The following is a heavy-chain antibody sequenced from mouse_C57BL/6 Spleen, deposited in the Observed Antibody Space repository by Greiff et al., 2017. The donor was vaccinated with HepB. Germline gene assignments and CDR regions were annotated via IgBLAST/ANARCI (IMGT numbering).Heavy chain of an antibody. Sequence: VQLQQSGPELVKPGASVKISCKASGYAFSSSWMNWVKQRPGKGLEWIGRIYPGDGDTNYNGKFKGKATLTADKSSSTAYMQLSSLTSEDSAVYICARSEGMVTYAMDYWGQGTSVTVSS. CDR3: ARSEGMVTYAMDY. CDR2: IYPGDGDT. J-gene: IGHJ4*01. V-gene: IGHV1-82*01. D-gene: IGHD2-2*01. CDR1: GYAFSSSW.